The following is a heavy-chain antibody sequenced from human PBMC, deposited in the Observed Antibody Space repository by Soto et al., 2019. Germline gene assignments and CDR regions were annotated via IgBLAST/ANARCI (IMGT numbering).Heavy chain of an antibody. V-gene: IGHV5-10-1*02. Sequence: PGESLKICCKGSGYSLSKYWISWVRQMPGKDLVWLGRIYPSDSYSNYNPSFQAHVTMSRXXXXXTXQXQXXXLKGXDSAMYSCSRHPIFRGAKDVSGQGTTVTVSS. J-gene: IGHJ6*02. CDR2: IYPSDSYS. CDR3: SRHPIFRGAKDV. CDR1: GYSLSKYW. D-gene: IGHD2-21*01.